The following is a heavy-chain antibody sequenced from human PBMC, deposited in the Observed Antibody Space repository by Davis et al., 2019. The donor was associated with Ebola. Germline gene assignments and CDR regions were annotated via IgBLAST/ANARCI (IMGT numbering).Heavy chain of an antibody. CDR3: ARRAEGD. CDR1: GFTFSSYG. J-gene: IGHJ4*02. CDR2: IYADGST. Sequence: GESLNISCAASGFTFSSYGMNWFRQAPEKGLELVSLIYADGSTYYADSVKGRFTISRDNSKNTLYLQMNSLRAEDTAVYYCARRAEGDWGQGTLVTVSS. D-gene: IGHD1-14*01. V-gene: IGHV3-66*04.